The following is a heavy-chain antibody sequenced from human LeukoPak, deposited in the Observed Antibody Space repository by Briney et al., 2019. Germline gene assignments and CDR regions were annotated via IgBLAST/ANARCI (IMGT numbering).Heavy chain of an antibody. CDR2: IYHSGST. CDR1: GGSISSGGYS. CDR3: ARGDGDYGDAFDI. J-gene: IGHJ3*02. D-gene: IGHD4-17*01. V-gene: IGHV4-30-2*01. Sequence: PSQTLSLTCAVSGGSISSGGYSWSWIRQPPGKGLEWIGYIYHSGSTYYNPSLKSRVTISVDRSKTQFSLKLSSVTAADTAVYYCARGDGDYGDAFDIWGQGTMVTVSS.